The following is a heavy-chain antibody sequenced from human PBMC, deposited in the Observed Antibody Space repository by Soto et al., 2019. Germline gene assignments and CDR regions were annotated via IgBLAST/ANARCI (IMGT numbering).Heavy chain of an antibody. V-gene: IGHV3-30-3*01. CDR3: ARDTRDLRFLEWSYYFDY. CDR2: ISYDGSNK. CDR1: GFTFSSSA. D-gene: IGHD3-3*01. J-gene: IGHJ4*02. Sequence: QVQLVESGGGVVQPGRSLRLSCAASGFTFSSSAMHWVRQAPGKGLEWVAVISYDGSNKYYADSVKGRFTISRDNSKNTLYLQMNSLRAEDKAVYYCARDTRDLRFLEWSYYFDYWGQGTLVTVSS.